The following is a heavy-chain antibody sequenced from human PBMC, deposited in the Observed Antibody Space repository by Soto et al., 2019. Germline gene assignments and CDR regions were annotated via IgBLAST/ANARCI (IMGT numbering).Heavy chain of an antibody. CDR3: TTGSLELDY. CDR2: IRSKTDGGTT. J-gene: IGHJ4*02. V-gene: IGHV3-15*07. CDR1: GFTFNTVW. Sequence: GGSLRLSCAASGFTFNTVWMNWVRQAPGKGLEWVGRIRSKTDGGTTDYAAPVKGRFTISRDDSKNTLYLQMLSLKTEDTAVYYCTTGSLELDYWGQGTLVTVSS.